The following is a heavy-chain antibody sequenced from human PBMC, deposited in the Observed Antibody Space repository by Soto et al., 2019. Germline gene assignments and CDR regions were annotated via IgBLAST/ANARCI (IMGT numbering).Heavy chain of an antibody. J-gene: IGHJ4*02. D-gene: IGHD2-15*01. Sequence: QVQLQESGPGLVKPSQTLSLSCTVSGGSISSGDYYWSLIRQPPGKGLEWIGYIYYSGSTYYNPSLKSRVTISVDTSKNQFSLKLSSVTAADTAVYYCARVADCSGGRCYFSVDYWGQGTLVTVSS. CDR3: ARVADCSGGRCYFSVDY. V-gene: IGHV4-30-4*01. CDR2: IYYSGST. CDR1: GGSISSGDYY.